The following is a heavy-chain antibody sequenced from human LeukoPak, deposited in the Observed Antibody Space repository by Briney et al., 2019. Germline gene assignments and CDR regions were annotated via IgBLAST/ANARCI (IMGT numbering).Heavy chain of an antibody. D-gene: IGHD4/OR15-4a*01. CDR2: VNNDGSST. J-gene: IGHJ5*02. CDR3: ARGDYGRFDP. Sequence: GGSLRLSCAASGFTFSSYWMHWVRQAPGKGLVWVSRVNNDGSSTNYADSAKGRFTISRDNAKITLFLQMSSLRAEDTAMYYCARGDYGRFDPWGQGTLVTVSS. CDR1: GFTFSSYW. V-gene: IGHV3-74*01.